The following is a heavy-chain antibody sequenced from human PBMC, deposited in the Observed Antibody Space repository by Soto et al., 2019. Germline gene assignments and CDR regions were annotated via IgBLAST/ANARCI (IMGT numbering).Heavy chain of an antibody. CDR3: ARVPEGYCSGGSCPNWFDP. CDR2: IYHSGST. D-gene: IGHD2-15*01. Sequence: SETLSLTCAVSSGSISSSNWWSWVRQPPGKGLEWIGEIYHSGSTNYNPSLKSRVTISVDKSKNQFSLKLSSVTAADTAVYYCARVPEGYCSGGSCPNWFDPWGQGTLVTVSS. CDR1: SGSISSSNW. J-gene: IGHJ5*02. V-gene: IGHV4-4*02.